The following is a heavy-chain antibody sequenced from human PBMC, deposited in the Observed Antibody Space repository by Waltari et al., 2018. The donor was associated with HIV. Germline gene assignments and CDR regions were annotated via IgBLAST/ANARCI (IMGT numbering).Heavy chain of an antibody. V-gene: IGHV3-48*04. CDR1: GFTFSTYR. CDR3: ARDKAVIQPDAFDI. CDR2: ISSSSTTI. J-gene: IGHJ3*02. Sequence: EVQLVEPGGGLVQPGGSLRLSCAASGFTFSTYRLNWVRQAPGKGLEWVSYISSSSTTIYYADSVKGRFTISRDNAKNLLYLQMNSLRAEDTAVYYCARDKAVIQPDAFDIWGQGTMVTVSS. D-gene: IGHD2-21*01.